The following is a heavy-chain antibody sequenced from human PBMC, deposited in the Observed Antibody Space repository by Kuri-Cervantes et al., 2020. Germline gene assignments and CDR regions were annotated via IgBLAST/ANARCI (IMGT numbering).Heavy chain of an antibody. CDR1: GFTFDDYA. D-gene: IGHD6-13*01. V-gene: IGHV3-9*01. CDR3: AKDSGYSSSWYVD. CDR2: ISWNSGSI. J-gene: IGHJ4*02. Sequence: SLKISCAASGFTFDDYAMHWVRQAPGKGLECVSGISWNSGSIGYADSVKGRFTISRDNAKNSLYLQMNSLGAEDTALYYCAKDSGYSSSWYVDWGQGTLVTVSS.